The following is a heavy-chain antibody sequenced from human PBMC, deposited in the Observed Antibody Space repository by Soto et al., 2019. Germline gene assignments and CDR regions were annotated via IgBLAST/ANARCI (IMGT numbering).Heavy chain of an antibody. J-gene: IGHJ3*02. CDR1: GFTFSSYG. Sequence: GGSLRLSCAASGFTFSSYGMHWVRQAPGKGLEWVAVISYDGSNKYYADSVKGRFTISRDNSKNTLYLQMNSLRAEDTAVYYCAKDNGGYSGYDTGAFDIWGQGTMVTVSS. CDR3: AKDNGGYSGYDTGAFDI. D-gene: IGHD5-12*01. V-gene: IGHV3-30*18. CDR2: ISYDGSNK.